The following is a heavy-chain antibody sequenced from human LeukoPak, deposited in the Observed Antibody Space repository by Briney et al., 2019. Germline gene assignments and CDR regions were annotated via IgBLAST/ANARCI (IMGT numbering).Heavy chain of an antibody. V-gene: IGHV1-69*01. J-gene: IGHJ6*03. CDR1: GGTFSSYA. D-gene: IGHD1-26*01. CDR2: IIPIFGTA. CDR3: ASVVGAAAYYYYYIDV. Sequence: SVKVSCKASGGTFSSYAISWVRQAPGQGLEWMGGIIPIFGTANYAQKFQGRVTITADESTSTAYMELSSLRSEDTAVYYCASVVGAAAYYYYYIDVWGKGTTVTVSS.